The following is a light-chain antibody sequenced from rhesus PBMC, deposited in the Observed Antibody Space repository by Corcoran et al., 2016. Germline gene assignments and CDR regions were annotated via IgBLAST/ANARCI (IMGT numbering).Light chain of an antibody. CDR1: ENLYNY. V-gene: IGKV1-74*01. CDR3: HHNYDTPYS. CDR2: KAS. Sequence: DIQLTQSPSSLSASVGDRVTITCRASENLYNYLNWFQQRPGKAPKLLIYKASTLQSGVPSRFSGTGSGTDYTFTIIRLQSEDVATYYCHHNYDTPYSFGQGTKVEIK. J-gene: IGKJ2*01.